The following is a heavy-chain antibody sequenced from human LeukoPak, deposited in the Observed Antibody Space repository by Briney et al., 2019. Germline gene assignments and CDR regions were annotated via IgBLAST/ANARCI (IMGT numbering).Heavy chain of an antibody. Sequence: GGSLRLSCSASGFTLSDYVMHWVRQAPGKGLEWVASLHYDGIKKYYAASVKGRFTISRDSSKNTLYLQMNSLTDEDTAVYYCARGGGSGRYGLPFDSWGQGTLVTVSS. CDR2: LHYDGIKK. CDR1: GFTLSDYV. CDR3: ARGGGSGRYGLPFDS. J-gene: IGHJ4*02. V-gene: IGHV3-30*02. D-gene: IGHD6-13*01.